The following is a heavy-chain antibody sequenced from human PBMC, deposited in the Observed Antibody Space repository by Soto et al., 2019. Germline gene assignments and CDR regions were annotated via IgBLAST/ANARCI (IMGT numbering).Heavy chain of an antibody. CDR2: IYYSGST. V-gene: IGHV4-30-4*01. D-gene: IGHD3-10*01. J-gene: IGHJ5*02. Sequence: QVQLQESGPGLVKLSQTLSLTCTVSGGSISSGDYYWNWIRPPPGKGLEGMGYIYYSGSTYYNPSLKSRVSISADTSKNQFSLKLSSVTAADTAVYYCARAGIFLWFGGVNWFDPWGQGTLVTVSS. CDR1: GGSISSGDYY. CDR3: ARAGIFLWFGGVNWFDP.